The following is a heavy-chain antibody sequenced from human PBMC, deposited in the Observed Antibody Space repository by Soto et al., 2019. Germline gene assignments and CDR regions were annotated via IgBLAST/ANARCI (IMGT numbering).Heavy chain of an antibody. D-gene: IGHD3-22*01. Sequence: XGSLRRSFGASGFTVNRYGRNWVRQAPGKGLEWVSSVTSSSSSMLYADSVKGRFTISRDDAKDSLFLQMNSLRADDTAVYYCAREADFASSGYVLDYWGQGTLVTGSA. CDR1: GFTVNRYG. CDR3: AREADFASSGYVLDY. J-gene: IGHJ4*02. V-gene: IGHV3-21*01. CDR2: VTSSSSSM.